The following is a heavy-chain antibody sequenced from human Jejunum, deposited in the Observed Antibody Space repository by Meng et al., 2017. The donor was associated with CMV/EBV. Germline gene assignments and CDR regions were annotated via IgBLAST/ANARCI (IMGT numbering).Heavy chain of an antibody. V-gene: IGHV3-7*01. Sequence: FSNYRMSWVRQAPGKGLEWVANIKQDASETYYLDSLKGRFTISRDNAENSLYLQMNSLRAEDTAVYYCASLNYYDSRGYHWYFDLWGRGTLVTVSS. D-gene: IGHD3-22*01. CDR3: ASLNYYDSRGYHWYFDL. CDR2: IKQDASET. J-gene: IGHJ2*01. CDR1: FSNYR.